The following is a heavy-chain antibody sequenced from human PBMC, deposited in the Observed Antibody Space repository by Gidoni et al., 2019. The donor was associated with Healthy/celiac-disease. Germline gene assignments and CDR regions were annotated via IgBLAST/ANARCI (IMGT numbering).Heavy chain of an antibody. CDR2: ISGSGSST. CDR1: GSIFSSYV. Sequence: EVPVLESGGGLVQPGGSLRLCCAASGSIFSSYVMSWVRQGPGRGLEWVSGISGSGSSTYYADSVKGRFTISRDNSKTTLYLQMNSLRAEDTAVYYCARLRGFGVVQPFDPWGQGTLVTVSS. D-gene: IGHD3-3*01. J-gene: IGHJ5*02. V-gene: IGHV3-23*01. CDR3: ARLRGFGVVQPFDP.